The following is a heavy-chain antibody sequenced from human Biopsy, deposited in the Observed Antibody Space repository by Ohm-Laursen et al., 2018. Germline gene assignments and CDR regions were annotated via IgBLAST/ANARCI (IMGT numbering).Heavy chain of an antibody. V-gene: IGHV3-53*01. D-gene: IGHD1-26*01. J-gene: IGHJ4*02. CDR1: GFTVSRNY. Sequence: SLRLSCAASGFTVSRNYMTWVRQAPGKGLERVSVVDSGGYTHYTDSVKGRFTISRDNSKNTLYLQMNNLSAEDTAVYYCARVVGAATGFDQWGQGIPVTVSS. CDR2: VDSGGYT. CDR3: ARVVGAATGFDQ.